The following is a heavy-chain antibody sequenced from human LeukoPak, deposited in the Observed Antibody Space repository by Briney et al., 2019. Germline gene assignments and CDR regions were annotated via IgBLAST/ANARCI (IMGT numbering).Heavy chain of an antibody. CDR2: INPSGGYT. CDR1: GYTFSTYY. CDR3: ARGRGSGTYSARDFDY. D-gene: IGHD3-10*01. Sequence: GASVLVSCKASGYTFSTYYMHWVRQAPGQGLEWMGIINPSGGYTSYAQKFQDRVTMTRDTSTSTVYMELSSLRSEDTAVYYCARGRGSGTYSARDFDYWGQGTLVTVSS. J-gene: IGHJ4*02. V-gene: IGHV1-46*01.